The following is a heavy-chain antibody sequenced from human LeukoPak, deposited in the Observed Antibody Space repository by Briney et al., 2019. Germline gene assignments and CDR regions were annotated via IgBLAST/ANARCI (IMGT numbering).Heavy chain of an antibody. CDR1: GASISSYY. CDR3: AKPSNYYGSATDAFDF. V-gene: IGHV4-59*12. D-gene: IGHD3-10*01. CDR2: IYYSGST. Sequence: SETLSLTCTVSGASISSYYWSWIRQPPGKGVEWIGYIYYSGSTNSNPSLKSRVTISVDTSKNHFSLKLNSVTAADTAVYYCAKPSNYYGSATDAFDFWGQGTMVTVSS. J-gene: IGHJ3*01.